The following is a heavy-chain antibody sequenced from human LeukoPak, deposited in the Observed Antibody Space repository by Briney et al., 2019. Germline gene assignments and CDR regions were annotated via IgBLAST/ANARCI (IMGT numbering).Heavy chain of an antibody. J-gene: IGHJ4*02. V-gene: IGHV3-23*01. CDR2: ITGSGAYT. Sequence: GGSLRLSCTASGFTFNNYAVTWVRQAPGKGLEWVSAITGSGAYTNYADSVKGRFTISRDNSKNTLYLQMNSLRVEDTAVYSCARGRFFDYWGQGTLVTVSS. D-gene: IGHD3-3*01. CDR1: GFTFNNYA. CDR3: ARGRFFDY.